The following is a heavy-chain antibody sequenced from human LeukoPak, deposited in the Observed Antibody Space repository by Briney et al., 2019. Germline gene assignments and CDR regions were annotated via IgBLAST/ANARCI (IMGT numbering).Heavy chain of an antibody. Sequence: SETLSLTCAVSGAFISSSYWSWIRQPPGKGLEWIGNIYYSGSTNYSPSLKSRLAISMDTSKNLFSLKLNSATAADTAMYYCGRGNNWIDPWGQGTLVTVSS. CDR2: IYYSGST. CDR3: GRGNNWIDP. J-gene: IGHJ5*02. CDR1: GAFISSSY. V-gene: IGHV4-59*01.